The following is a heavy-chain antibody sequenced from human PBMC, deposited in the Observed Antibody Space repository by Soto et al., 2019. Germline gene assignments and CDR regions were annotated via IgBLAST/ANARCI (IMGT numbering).Heavy chain of an antibody. Sequence: ASVKVSCKASGGTFSSYAISWVRQAPGQGLEWMGGIIPIFGTANYAQKFQGRVTITADESTSTAYMELSSLRSEDTAVYYCARPAPSGSYQFDYWGQGTLVTVSS. CDR2: IIPIFGTA. J-gene: IGHJ4*02. D-gene: IGHD1-26*01. CDR3: ARPAPSGSYQFDY. V-gene: IGHV1-69*13. CDR1: GGTFSSYA.